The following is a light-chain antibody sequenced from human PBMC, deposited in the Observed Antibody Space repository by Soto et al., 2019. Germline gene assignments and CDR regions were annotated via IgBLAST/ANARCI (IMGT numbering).Light chain of an antibody. CDR3: QQYAGSST. CDR1: QSVSSTS. J-gene: IGKJ1*01. CDR2: GTS. V-gene: IGKV3-20*01. Sequence: EIVLTQSPGTLSLSPGERATLSCRASQSVSSTSLAWYQQKPGQAPRLLIFGTSNRATGIPDRFSGSGSGTDFTITISRLEPEEFAVYYCQQYAGSSTFGQGTKVDI.